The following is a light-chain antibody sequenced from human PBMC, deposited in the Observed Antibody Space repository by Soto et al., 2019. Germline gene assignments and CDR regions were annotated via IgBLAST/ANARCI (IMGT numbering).Light chain of an antibody. V-gene: IGLV1-47*01. J-gene: IGLJ2*01. CDR2: RNN. Sequence: QLVLTQPPSASGTPGQRVTISCSGSSSNIGGNYAYWYQQLPGTAPKLLIYRNNQRPSGVPDRFSGSKSGTSASLAISGLRSEDEADYYCAVWDDSLSGVVFGGGTKLTVL. CDR1: SSNIGGNY. CDR3: AVWDDSLSGVV.